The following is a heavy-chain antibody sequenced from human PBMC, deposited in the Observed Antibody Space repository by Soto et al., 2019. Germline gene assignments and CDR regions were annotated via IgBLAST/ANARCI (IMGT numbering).Heavy chain of an antibody. J-gene: IGHJ4*02. V-gene: IGHV3-30*18. Sequence: GGSLRLSCEASGFTFTSYAMHWVRQAPGKGLEWVAVISDDGRNYYYADSVKGRFTISRDNSKNTLFLQMNSLRAEDTAVYYCAKVHWNFLVYYFDYWGQGTLVTVSS. CDR2: ISDDGRNY. CDR3: AKVHWNFLVYYFDY. CDR1: GFTFTSYA. D-gene: IGHD1-7*01.